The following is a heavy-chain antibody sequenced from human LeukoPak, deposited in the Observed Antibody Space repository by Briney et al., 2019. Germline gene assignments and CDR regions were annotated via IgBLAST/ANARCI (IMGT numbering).Heavy chain of an antibody. Sequence: ASVPVSCTASGYTFTNYAMHWVRRAPGQRHEWMGWINAGIGTAKYAQKFQGRVTITRDTSTSTAYMELSSLRSEDTAVYYCARDYYGSGSTAQYYYGMDVWGKGTTVTVSS. D-gene: IGHD3-10*01. CDR2: INAGIGTA. CDR1: GYTFTNYA. J-gene: IGHJ6*04. CDR3: ARDYYGSGSTAQYYYGMDV. V-gene: IGHV1-3*01.